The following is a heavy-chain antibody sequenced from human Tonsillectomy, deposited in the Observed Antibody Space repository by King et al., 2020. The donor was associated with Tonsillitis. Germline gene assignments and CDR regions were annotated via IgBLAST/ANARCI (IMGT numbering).Heavy chain of an antibody. CDR2: IYYRGTT. Sequence: VQLQESGPGLVKPSETLSLTCTVSGGSINTYYWSWIRQPPGKGLEWIGYIYYRGTTNYNPSLKSRVNISVDTSKNQFSLKVSSVTAADTAVYYCARHLGGYYDFDYWGQGTLVTVSS. CDR3: ARHLGGYYDFDY. D-gene: IGHD2-15*01. J-gene: IGHJ4*02. CDR1: GGSINTYY. V-gene: IGHV4-59*01.